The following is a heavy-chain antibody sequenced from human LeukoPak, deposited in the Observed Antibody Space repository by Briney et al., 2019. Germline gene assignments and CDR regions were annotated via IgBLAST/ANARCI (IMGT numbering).Heavy chain of an antibody. V-gene: IGHV1-8*01. CDR3: ARLPGYFGAS. J-gene: IGHJ5*02. D-gene: IGHD2/OR15-2a*01. CDR2: MNSNSGDT. CDR1: GYPFTSYD. Sequence: ASVKVSCEASGYPFTSYDLNWVRQATGQRLEWMGWMNSNSGDTAYAPKFQGRVTMTRNTSISTAYMELSSLRPEDTAVYYCARLPGYFGASWGQGTLVTVSS.